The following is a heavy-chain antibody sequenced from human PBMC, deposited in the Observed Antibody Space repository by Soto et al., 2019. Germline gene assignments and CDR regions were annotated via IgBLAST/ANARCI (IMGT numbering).Heavy chain of an antibody. CDR2: IIPISGTA. CDR1: GGTFSSYA. D-gene: IGHD2-2*01. Sequence: QVQLVQSGAEVKKPGSSVKVSCKASGGTFSSYAISWVRQAPGQGLEWMGGIIPISGTANYAQKFQGRVTITADESTSTAYMELSSLRSEDTAVYYCARSQDSSTILEIYYYYYYGMDVWGQGTTVTVSS. J-gene: IGHJ6*02. CDR3: ARSQDSSTILEIYYYYYYGMDV. V-gene: IGHV1-69*01.